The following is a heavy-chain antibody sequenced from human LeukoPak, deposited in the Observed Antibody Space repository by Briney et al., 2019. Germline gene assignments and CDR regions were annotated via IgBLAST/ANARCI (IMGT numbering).Heavy chain of an antibody. CDR3: ARGRWYSSSSTWDD. D-gene: IGHD6-6*01. CDR2: INTYNGNT. Sequence: ASVKVSCKASGYTFTSYGISWVRQAPGQGLEWMGWINTYNGNTNYAQKLQGRVTMTTDTSTSTAYMELRSLRSDDTAVYYCARGRWYSSSSTWDDWGQGTLVTVSS. CDR1: GYTFTSYG. V-gene: IGHV1-18*01. J-gene: IGHJ4*02.